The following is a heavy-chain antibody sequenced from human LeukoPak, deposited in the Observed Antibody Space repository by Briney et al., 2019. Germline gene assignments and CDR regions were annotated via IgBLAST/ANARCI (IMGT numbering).Heavy chain of an antibody. CDR2: INHSGST. CDR1: GGSFSGYY. CDR3: ARASTVAAVDY. J-gene: IGHJ4*02. D-gene: IGHD6-13*01. Sequence: SETLSLTCAVYGGSFSGYYWSWIRQPPGKGLEWIGEINHSGSTNYNPSLKSRVTISVDTSKNQFSLKLSSVTAADTAVYYCARASTVAAVDYWGQGTLVTVSS. V-gene: IGHV4-34*01.